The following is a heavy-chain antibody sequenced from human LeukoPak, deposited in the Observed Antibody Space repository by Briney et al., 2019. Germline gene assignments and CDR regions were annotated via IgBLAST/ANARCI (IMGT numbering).Heavy chain of an antibody. V-gene: IGHV3-30*02. CDR2: IRYDEINK. CDR1: GFTFSNYA. CDR3: AKDGNSGTYYSIDY. J-gene: IGHJ4*02. D-gene: IGHD1-26*01. Sequence: GGSLRLSCAASGFTFSNYAMHWVRQAPGKGLEWVTFIRYDEINKYYADSVKGRFAISRDNSKNTLYLQMNSLRAEDTAVYYCAKDGNSGTYYSIDYWGQGTLVTVSS.